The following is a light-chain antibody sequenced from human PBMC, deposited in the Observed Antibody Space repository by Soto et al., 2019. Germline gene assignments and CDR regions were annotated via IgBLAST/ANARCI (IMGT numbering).Light chain of an antibody. CDR1: QSVSSK. CDR2: GAS. CDR3: QQYNNWPIT. Sequence: EIVMTQSPATVSVSPGERVTLSCRAGQSVSSKLAWYQQKPGQAPRLLIYGASTRATGIPARFSGSGSGTEFTLTISSLQSEDFAVYYCQQYNNWPITFGQGTRLEIK. J-gene: IGKJ5*01. V-gene: IGKV3-15*01.